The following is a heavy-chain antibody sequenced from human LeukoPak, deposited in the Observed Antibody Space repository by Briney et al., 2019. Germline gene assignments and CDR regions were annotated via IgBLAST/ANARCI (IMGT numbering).Heavy chain of an antibody. D-gene: IGHD6-13*01. CDR2: ISSSSSYI. CDR1: GFTFSSYS. Sequence: PGGSLRLSSAASGFTFSSYSMNWVRQAPGKGLEWVSSISSSSSYIYYADSVKGRFTISRDNAKNSLYLQMNSLRAEDTAVYYCASSLGAAAGSTVDYWGQGTLVTVSS. CDR3: ASSLGAAAGSTVDY. J-gene: IGHJ4*02. V-gene: IGHV3-21*01.